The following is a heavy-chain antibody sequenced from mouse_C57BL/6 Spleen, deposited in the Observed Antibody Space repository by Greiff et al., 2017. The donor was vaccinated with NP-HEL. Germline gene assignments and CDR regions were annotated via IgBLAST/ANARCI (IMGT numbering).Heavy chain of an antibody. CDR2: IYPGSGST. CDR3: ARHSITTVVATGYFDV. CDR1: GYTFTSYW. D-gene: IGHD1-1*01. V-gene: IGHV1-55*01. Sequence: VQLQQPGAELVKPGASVKMSCKASGYTFTSYWITWVKQRPGQGLEWIGDIYPGSGSTNYNEKFKSKATLTVDTSSSTAYMQLSSLTSEDSAVYYCARHSITTVVATGYFDVWGTGTTVTVSS. J-gene: IGHJ1*03.